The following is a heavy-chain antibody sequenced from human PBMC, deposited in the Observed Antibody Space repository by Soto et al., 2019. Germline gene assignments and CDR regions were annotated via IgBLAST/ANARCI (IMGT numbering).Heavy chain of an antibody. Sequence: LRLSCAASGFTFGSYWMNWVRQAPGKGLVWVSRIDSDGSSTTYADSVKGRFTTSRDNAKNTLYLQMSSLRGEDTAVYYCARDLGWPAARFDPWGQGTLDTVSS. CDR2: IDSDGSST. V-gene: IGHV3-74*01. J-gene: IGHJ5*02. D-gene: IGHD2-2*01. CDR3: ARDLGWPAARFDP. CDR1: GFTFGSYW.